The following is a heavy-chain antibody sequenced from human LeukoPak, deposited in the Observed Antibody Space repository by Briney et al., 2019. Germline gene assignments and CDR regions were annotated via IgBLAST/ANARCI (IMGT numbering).Heavy chain of an antibody. CDR1: GFSFSSYR. J-gene: IGHJ4*02. CDR2: VSNSGDYI. CDR3: AKQLLWFGEFDY. Sequence: GGSLRLSCAASGFSFSSYRMNWVRQAPGKGLEWVSSVSNSGDYIHYADSVKGRFTISRDNSKNSLYLQMNSLRAEDTAVYYCAKQLLWFGEFDYWGQGTLVTVSS. V-gene: IGHV3-21*06. D-gene: IGHD3-10*01.